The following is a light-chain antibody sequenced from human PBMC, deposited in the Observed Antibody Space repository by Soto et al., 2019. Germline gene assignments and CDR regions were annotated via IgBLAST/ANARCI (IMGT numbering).Light chain of an antibody. CDR1: SSDVGGYNY. Sequence: QSALTQPASVSGSPGQSITISCTGTSSDVGGYNYVSWYQQHPGKAPKLMIYDVSTRPSGVSNRDSGSKSGNTASLTISGLQAEDEVDYFCSSDTSSSTLLYVFGTGTKVTVL. CDR2: DVS. CDR3: SSDTSSSTLLYV. J-gene: IGLJ1*01. V-gene: IGLV2-14*01.